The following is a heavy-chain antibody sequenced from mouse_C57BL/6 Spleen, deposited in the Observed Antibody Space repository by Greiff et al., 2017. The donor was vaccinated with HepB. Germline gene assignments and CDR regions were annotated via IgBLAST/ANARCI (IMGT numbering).Heavy chain of an antibody. Sequence: VQLKESGPGLVKPSQSLSLTCSVTGYSITSGYYWNWIRQFPGNKLEWMGYISYDGSNNYNPSLKNRITITRDTSKNQFFLKLNSVTTEDTATYYCANHYYGSYWYFDVWGTGTTVTVSS. CDR2: ISYDGSN. CDR3: ANHYYGSYWYFDV. CDR1: GYSITSGYY. D-gene: IGHD1-1*01. V-gene: IGHV3-6*01. J-gene: IGHJ1*03.